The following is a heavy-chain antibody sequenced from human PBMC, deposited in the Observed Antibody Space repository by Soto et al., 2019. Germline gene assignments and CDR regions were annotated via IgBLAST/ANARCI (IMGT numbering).Heavy chain of an antibody. D-gene: IGHD3-10*01. CDR2: IIPIFGTT. V-gene: IGHV1-69*01. CDR1: GGTFSSYA. J-gene: IGHJ3*02. Sequence: QVQLVQSGTEVKKPGSSVKVSCKASGGTFSSYAISWVRQAPGQGLEWMGGIIPIFGTTNYAQRFQGRVSITADESTSTTYMELSSLRSEDTAVYYCAGSYKYGSGTFYAFDIWGQGTLVTVSS. CDR3: AGSYKYGSGTFYAFDI.